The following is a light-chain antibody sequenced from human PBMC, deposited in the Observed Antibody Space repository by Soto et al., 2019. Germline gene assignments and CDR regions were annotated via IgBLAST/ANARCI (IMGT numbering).Light chain of an antibody. CDR3: MQATQFPRT. CDR1: QSLVHADGDTY. Sequence: DIVMTQTPLYSLVTLGQSASFSCRSSQSLVHADGDTYLSWLHQRPGQPPRLLIDTISDRLSGVPDRFRGSGAGTDFTLTISRVKAEDVGLYYCMQATQFPRTFGQGTKVEI. CDR2: TIS. V-gene: IGKV2-24*01. J-gene: IGKJ1*01.